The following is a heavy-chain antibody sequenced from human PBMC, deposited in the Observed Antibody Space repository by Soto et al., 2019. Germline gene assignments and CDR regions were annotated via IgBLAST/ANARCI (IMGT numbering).Heavy chain of an antibody. D-gene: IGHD3-3*01. J-gene: IGHJ5*02. CDR3: ARGDYDFWSGYYTGTWFDP. Sequence: ASVKVSCNASGYTFTSYDINWVRQATGQGLEWMGWMNPNSGNTGYAQKFQGRVTMTRNTSISTAYMELSSLRSEDTAVYYCARGDYDFWSGYYTGTWFDPWGQGTLVTVSS. CDR1: GYTFTSYD. CDR2: MNPNSGNT. V-gene: IGHV1-8*01.